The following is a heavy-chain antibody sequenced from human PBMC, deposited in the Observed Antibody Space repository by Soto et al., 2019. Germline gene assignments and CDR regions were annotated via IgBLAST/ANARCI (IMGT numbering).Heavy chain of an antibody. CDR1: GCAINSTVYY. CDR3: ARHGAYSTSVYYYYGMDV. Sequence: PXETLSLTCTVSGCAINSTVYYWSWIRQPPGKGLEWIGSSNYGGPTYYSPSLQSRVTISLDTAKNHFSLNLRSVTAADTAVYYCARHGAYSTSVYYYYGMDVWGQGTTVTVSS. CDR2: SNYGGPT. V-gene: IGHV4-39*01. D-gene: IGHD6-13*01. J-gene: IGHJ6*02.